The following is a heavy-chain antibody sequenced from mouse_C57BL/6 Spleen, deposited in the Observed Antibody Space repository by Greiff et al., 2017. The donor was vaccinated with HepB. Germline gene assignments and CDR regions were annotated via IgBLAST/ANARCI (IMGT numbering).Heavy chain of an antibody. CDR1: GFTFSSYA. Sequence: EVKLVESGEGLVKPGGSLKLSCAASGFTFSSYAMSWVRQTPEKRLEWVAYISSGGDYIYYADTVKGRFTISRDNARNTLYLQMSSLKSEDTAMYYCTRAYYGSSLDYWGQGTTLTVSS. CDR3: TRAYYGSSLDY. J-gene: IGHJ2*01. V-gene: IGHV5-9-1*02. CDR2: ISSGGDYI. D-gene: IGHD1-1*01.